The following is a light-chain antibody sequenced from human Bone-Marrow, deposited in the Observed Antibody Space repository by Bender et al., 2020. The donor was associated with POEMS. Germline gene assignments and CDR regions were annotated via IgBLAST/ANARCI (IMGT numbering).Light chain of an antibody. CDR2: EGN. CDR3: SSYAGNFTVV. J-gene: IGLJ2*01. CDR1: SSDVGRYNF. V-gene: IGLV2-8*01. Sequence: QSALTQPASTSGSPGQSITISCTGTSSDVGRYNFVSWYQHYPGKAPKLIIYEGNQRPSGVNDRFSGSKSDNTASLTVSGLQADDEADYFCSSYAGNFTVVFGGGTKLTVL.